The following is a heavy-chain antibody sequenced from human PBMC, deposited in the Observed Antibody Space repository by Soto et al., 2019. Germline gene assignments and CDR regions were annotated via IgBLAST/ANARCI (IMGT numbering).Heavy chain of an antibody. V-gene: IGHV3-30*18. Sequence: ESGGGVVQPGRSLRLFCAASGFTFSSYGMHWVRQAPGKGLEWVAVISYDGSNKYYADSVKGRFTISRDNSKNTLYLQMNSLRAEDTAVYYCAKDIVLMVYATPYYYYYYGMDVWGQGTTVTVSS. CDR1: GFTFSSYG. CDR2: ISYDGSNK. CDR3: AKDIVLMVYATPYYYYYYGMDV. J-gene: IGHJ6*02. D-gene: IGHD2-8*01.